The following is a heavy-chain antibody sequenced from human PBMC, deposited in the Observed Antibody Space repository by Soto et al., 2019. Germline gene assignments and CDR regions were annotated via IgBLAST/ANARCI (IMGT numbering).Heavy chain of an antibody. Sequence: GGSLRLSCAASGFTFSNAWMNWVRQAPGKGLEWVGRIKSKTDGGTTDYAAPVKGRFTISRDDSKNTLYLQMNSLKTEDTAVYYCTTVAPGYCSSTSCYRYYYGMDVWGRGTTVTVSS. V-gene: IGHV3-15*07. CDR1: GFTFSNAW. CDR2: IKSKTDGGTT. CDR3: TTVAPGYCSSTSCYRYYYGMDV. J-gene: IGHJ6*02. D-gene: IGHD2-2*01.